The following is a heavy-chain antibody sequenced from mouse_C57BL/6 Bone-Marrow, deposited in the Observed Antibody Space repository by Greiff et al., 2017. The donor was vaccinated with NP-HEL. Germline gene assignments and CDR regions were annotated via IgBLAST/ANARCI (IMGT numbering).Heavy chain of an antibody. V-gene: IGHV1-82*01. J-gene: IGHJ1*03. CDR3: ARCPYYGSSYVWYFDV. CDR2: IYPGDGDT. D-gene: IGHD1-1*01. Sequence: VQLHQSGPELVKPGASVKISCKASGYAFSSSWMNWVKQRPGKGLEWIGRIYPGDGDTNYNGKFKGKATLTADKSSSTAYMQLSSLTSEDSAVYFCARCPYYGSSYVWYFDVWGTGTTVTVSS. CDR1: GYAFSSSW.